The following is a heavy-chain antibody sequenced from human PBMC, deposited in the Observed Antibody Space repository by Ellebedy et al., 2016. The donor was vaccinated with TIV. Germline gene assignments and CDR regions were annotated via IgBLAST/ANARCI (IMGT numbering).Heavy chain of an antibody. J-gene: IGHJ6*02. CDR2: IIPIFGTA. V-gene: IGHV1-69*13. Sequence: SVKVSCXASGGTFSSYAISWVRQAPGQGLEWMGGIIPIFGTANYAQKFQGRVTITADESTSTAYMELSSLRSEDTAVYYCARYDCSSTSCYGSYYYYGMDVWGQGTTVTVSS. CDR3: ARYDCSSTSCYGSYYYYGMDV. CDR1: GGTFSSYA. D-gene: IGHD2-2*01.